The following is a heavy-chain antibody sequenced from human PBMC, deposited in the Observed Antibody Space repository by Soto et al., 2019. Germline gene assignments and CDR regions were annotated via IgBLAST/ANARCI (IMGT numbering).Heavy chain of an antibody. V-gene: IGHV3-23*01. CDR2: ISGSGGST. CDR1: GFTFSSYA. J-gene: IGHJ6*04. CDR3: AKDKGIELRYFDWLAARLGV. Sequence: PGGSLRLSCAASGFTFSSYAMSWVRQAPGKGLEWVSAISGSGGSTYYADSVKGRFTISRDNSKNTLYLQMNSLRAEDTAVYYCAKDKGIELRYFDWLAARLGVWGKGTTVTVSS. D-gene: IGHD3-9*01.